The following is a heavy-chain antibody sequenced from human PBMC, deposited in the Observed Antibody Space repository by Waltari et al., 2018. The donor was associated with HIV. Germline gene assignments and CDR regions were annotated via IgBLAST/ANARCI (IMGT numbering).Heavy chain of an antibody. Sequence: QVQLVESGGGMVQPWGSLRLSCAASGFTLHNYGTHWVRQDPGKGLDWVASISYDGRHIYYADSVNGRFTISRDNSKNTVYLQMTSLRPEDTTVYSCAKEGWDLLEFGYYFDSWGQGTLVTVSS. CDR2: ISYDGRHI. D-gene: IGHD1-26*01. V-gene: IGHV3-30*18. CDR3: AKEGWDLLEFGYYFDS. J-gene: IGHJ4*01. CDR1: GFTLHNYG.